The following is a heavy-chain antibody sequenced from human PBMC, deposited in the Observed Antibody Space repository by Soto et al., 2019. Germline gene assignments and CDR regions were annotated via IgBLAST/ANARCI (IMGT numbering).Heavy chain of an antibody. CDR3: AKVRYSSPMCYYYGMDV. Sequence: QAQLEQSGGEVKKPGSSVKVSCKASRVAFSKFIVTWVRQAPGLGLEWVGGIIPIFGTANYAQQFQGRVTITADESMSTSYMEVNNLRSEDTAVYYCAKVRYSSPMCYYYGMDVWGQGTTVTVSS. V-gene: IGHV1-69*01. CDR2: IIPIFGTA. D-gene: IGHD6-19*01. CDR1: RVAFSKFI. J-gene: IGHJ6*02.